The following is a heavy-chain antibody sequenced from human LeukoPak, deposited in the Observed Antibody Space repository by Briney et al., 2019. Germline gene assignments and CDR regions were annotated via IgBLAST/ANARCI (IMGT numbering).Heavy chain of an antibody. V-gene: IGHV3-48*03. CDR3: ARDLRIVSGSYLDY. CDR1: GFTFSSYE. CDR2: ISSSGSTI. Sequence: GGSLRLSCAASGFTFSSYEMNWVRQAPGKGLEWVSYISSSGSTIYYADSVKGRFISSRDNTKNSLCLQMNSLRAGDTAIYYCARDLRIVSGSYLDYWGQGTLVTVSS. D-gene: IGHD1-26*01. J-gene: IGHJ4*02.